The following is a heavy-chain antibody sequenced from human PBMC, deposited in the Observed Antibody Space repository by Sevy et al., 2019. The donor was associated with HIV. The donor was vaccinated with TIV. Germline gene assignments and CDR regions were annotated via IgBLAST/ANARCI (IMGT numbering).Heavy chain of an antibody. D-gene: IGHD3-10*01. CDR2: IYWNDDT. CDR1: GFSLSTSGVG. CDR3: AHRRMVRGVITAPFDY. J-gene: IGHJ4*02. V-gene: IGHV2-5*01. Sequence: SGPTLVNPTQTLTLICTFSGFSLSTSGVGVGWIRQPPGKALEWLALIYWNDDTRSSPSLKSRLNITKDTSTNQVVLTMTNMDPVDTVTYFCAHRRMVRGVITAPFDYWGKGTLVTVSS.